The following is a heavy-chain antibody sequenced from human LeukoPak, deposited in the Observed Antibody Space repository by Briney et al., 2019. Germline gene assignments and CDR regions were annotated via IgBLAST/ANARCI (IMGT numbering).Heavy chain of an antibody. D-gene: IGHD3-16*01. CDR3: ARRLVGRGHFDY. Sequence: SETLSLTCTVSGGSISSSGYYWSWIRQPPGKGLEWIGEINHSGSTNYNPSLKSRVTISVDTSKNQFSLKLSSVTAADTAVYYCARRLVGRGHFDYWGQGTLVTVSS. CDR2: INHSGST. V-gene: IGHV4-39*07. J-gene: IGHJ4*02. CDR1: GGSISSSGYY.